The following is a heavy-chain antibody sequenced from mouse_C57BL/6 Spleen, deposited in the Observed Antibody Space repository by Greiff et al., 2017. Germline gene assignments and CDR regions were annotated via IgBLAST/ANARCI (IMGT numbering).Heavy chain of an antibody. J-gene: IGHJ4*01. Sequence: DVMLVESEGGLVQPGSSLKLSCTASGFTFSDYYMAWVRQVPEKGLEWVANFNYDGSSNYYMASLKSRFIISRDKAKNILYLQMSSLKSEDTATYYCARDRNGYAMDYWGQGTSVTVSS. CDR2: FNYDGSSN. CDR1: GFTFSDYY. V-gene: IGHV5-16*01. CDR3: ARDRNGYAMDY.